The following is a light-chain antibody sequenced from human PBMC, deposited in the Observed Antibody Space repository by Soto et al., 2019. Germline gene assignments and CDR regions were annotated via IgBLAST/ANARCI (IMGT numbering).Light chain of an antibody. Sequence: DIQMTQSPSSLSASIGDRVTITCRASHDINNFLAWFQQKPGKAPKSLISAASSLQSGVPSKFSGSGSGTDFTLTISSLQPEDSATYYCQQYKSYPVTFGQGTRLEIK. CDR3: QQYKSYPVT. V-gene: IGKV1-16*02. J-gene: IGKJ5*01. CDR2: AAS. CDR1: HDINNF.